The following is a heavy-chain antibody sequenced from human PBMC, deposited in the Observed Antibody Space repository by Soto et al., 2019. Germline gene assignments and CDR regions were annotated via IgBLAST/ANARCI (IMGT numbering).Heavy chain of an antibody. Sequence: GGSLRLSCAAAGFTFDDYAMHWVRQAPGKGLEWVSGISWNSGSIGYADSVKGRFTISRDNAKNSLYLQMNSLRAEDTALYYCAKDMGEYSSSFYGMDVWGQGTTVTVSS. J-gene: IGHJ6*02. V-gene: IGHV3-9*01. CDR2: ISWNSGSI. D-gene: IGHD6-6*01. CDR1: GFTFDDYA. CDR3: AKDMGEYSSSFYGMDV.